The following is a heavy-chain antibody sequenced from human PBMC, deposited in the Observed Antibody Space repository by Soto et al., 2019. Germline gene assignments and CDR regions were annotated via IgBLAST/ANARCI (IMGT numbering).Heavy chain of an antibody. CDR2: IYYSGST. J-gene: IGHJ4*02. CDR1: GGSISSSSYY. CDR3: ARQRGGSSSWYVDPGKFDY. D-gene: IGHD6-13*01. Sequence: SETLSLTCTVSGGSISSSSYYWGWIRQPPGKGLEWIGSIYYSGSTYYNPSLKSRVTISVDTSKNQFSLKLSSVTAADTAVYYCARQRGGSSSWYVDPGKFDYWGQGTLVTVSS. V-gene: IGHV4-39*01.